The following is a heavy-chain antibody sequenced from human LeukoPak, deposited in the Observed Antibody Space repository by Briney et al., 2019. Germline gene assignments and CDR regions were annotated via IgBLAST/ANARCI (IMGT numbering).Heavy chain of an antibody. J-gene: IGHJ5*02. D-gene: IGHD3-10*01. CDR1: GGSISSYY. Sequence: SETLSLTCTVSGGSISSYYWSWIRQPPGKGLGWIGYIDFTGSTNYNPSLESRVTISVDTANNQFSLKLNSVTAADTAVYYCAREVVYGSGSYRLDWFDPWGQGTLVTVSS. V-gene: IGHV4-59*01. CDR3: AREVVYGSGSYRLDWFDP. CDR2: IDFTGST.